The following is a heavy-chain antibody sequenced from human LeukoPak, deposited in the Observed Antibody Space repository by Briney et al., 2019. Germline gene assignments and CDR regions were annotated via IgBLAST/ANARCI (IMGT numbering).Heavy chain of an antibody. Sequence: GASVKVSCKASGYTFTSYAMHWVRQAPGQMREWMGWVNAGNGNTKYSQEFQGRVTITRDTSASTAYMELSSLRSEDTAVYYCARVARGDSPDFYYYYGMDDWGKGTTVTVSS. CDR2: VNAGNGNT. V-gene: IGHV1-3*01. CDR3: ARVARGDSPDFYYYYGMDD. CDR1: GYTFTSYA. D-gene: IGHD3-10*01. J-gene: IGHJ6*04.